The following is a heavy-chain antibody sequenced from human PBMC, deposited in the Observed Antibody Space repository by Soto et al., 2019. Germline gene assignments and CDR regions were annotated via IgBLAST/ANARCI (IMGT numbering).Heavy chain of an antibody. CDR1: GFILDDYA. J-gene: IGHJ6*03. Sequence: EVQLVESGGGLVQPGRSLRLSCAVSGFILDDYAMHWVRQAPGKGLEWVSGISWNSGSIGYADSVKDRFTVSRDNAKNSLYLQMNGLRAEDSALYYCARAGPGFGELLPYYMDVWGTGTTVTASS. V-gene: IGHV3-9*01. CDR3: ARAGPGFGELLPYYMDV. CDR2: ISWNSGSI. D-gene: IGHD3-10*01.